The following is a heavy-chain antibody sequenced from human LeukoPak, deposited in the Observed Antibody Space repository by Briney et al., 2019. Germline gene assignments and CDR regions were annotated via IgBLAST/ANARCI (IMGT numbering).Heavy chain of an antibody. CDR3: ARRGGITMVRGHYFDY. V-gene: IGHV4-4*09. D-gene: IGHD3-10*01. CDR1: GGSISSYY. J-gene: IGHJ4*02. CDR2: IYTSGST. Sequence: SETLSLTCTVSGGSISSYYWSWIRQPPGKGLEWIGYIYTSGSTNYNPSLKSRVTISVDTSKNQFSLKLSSVTAADTAVYYCARRGGITMVRGHYFDYWGQGTLVTVSS.